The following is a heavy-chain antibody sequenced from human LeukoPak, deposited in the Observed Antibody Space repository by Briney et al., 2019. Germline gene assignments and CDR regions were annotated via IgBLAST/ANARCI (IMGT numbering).Heavy chain of an antibody. J-gene: IGHJ4*02. D-gene: IGHD2-21*02. Sequence: KSGGSLRLSCAASGFTFSDYYISWIRQAPGKGLEWVSYISSSGSTIYYADSVKGRFTISRDNAKNSLYLQMNSLRAEDTAVYYCARDATRGGDNDYWAQGTRVIVSS. CDR1: GFTFSDYY. V-gene: IGHV3-11*01. CDR2: ISSSGSTI. CDR3: ARDATRGGDNDY.